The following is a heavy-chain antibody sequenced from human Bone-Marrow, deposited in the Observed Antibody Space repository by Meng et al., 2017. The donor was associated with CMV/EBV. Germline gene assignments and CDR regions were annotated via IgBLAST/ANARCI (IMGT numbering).Heavy chain of an antibody. CDR3: VPYCSSTSCPIGAFDI. D-gene: IGHD2-2*01. Sequence: SVKVSCKASGGTFSNYAISWVRQAPGQGLEWMGGIVPIFGTANYAQKFQGRVTITTDESTSTAYMELSSLRSEDTAVYYCVPYCSSTSCPIGAFDIWGQGTMVTVSS. CDR1: GGTFSNYA. V-gene: IGHV1-69*05. J-gene: IGHJ3*02. CDR2: IVPIFGTA.